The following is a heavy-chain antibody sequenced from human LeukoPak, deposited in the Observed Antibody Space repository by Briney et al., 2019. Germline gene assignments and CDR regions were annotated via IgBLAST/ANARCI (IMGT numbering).Heavy chain of an antibody. CDR2: ISYDGSNE. CDR1: GFTFNTYG. CDR3: AKDMGDADYVVDY. D-gene: IGHD4-17*01. Sequence: GGSLRLSCAASGFTFNTYGMHWVRQAPGKGPEWVAVISYDGSNEYYADSVKGRFTISRDNSKNTLYLQMDSLRVEGTAVYFCAKDMGDADYVVDYWGQGTLVTVSS. V-gene: IGHV3-30*18. J-gene: IGHJ4*02.